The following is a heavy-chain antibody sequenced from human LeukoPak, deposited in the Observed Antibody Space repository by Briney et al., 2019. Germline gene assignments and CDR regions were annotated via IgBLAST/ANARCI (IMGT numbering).Heavy chain of an antibody. CDR2: VHYSGNT. D-gene: IGHD3-22*01. CDR1: GGSISTTGYY. J-gene: IGHJ1*01. Sequence: PSETLSLTCSVSGGSISTTGYYWGWIRQPPGTGLEWIASVHYSGNTYYNPSLKSRLTISVDTSKNQFSLKLSSVTAADTAVYYCARDSSGYYRPAEYFQHWGQGTLVTVSS. CDR3: ARDSSGYYRPAEYFQH. V-gene: IGHV4-39*07.